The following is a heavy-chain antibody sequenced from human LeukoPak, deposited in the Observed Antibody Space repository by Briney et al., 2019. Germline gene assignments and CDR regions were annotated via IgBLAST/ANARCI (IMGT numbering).Heavy chain of an antibody. J-gene: IGHJ5*02. V-gene: IGHV4-4*07. CDR1: GGSISSYY. Sequence: SETLSLTCTVSGGSISSYYWSWIRQPAGKGLEWIGRIYTSGTTHYNPSLKSRVTMSVDTSKNQFSLRLSSVTAADTAMYYCTRGKLPSISMVRGVRHTNWFDTWGQGTLVTVSS. CDR2: IYTSGTT. CDR3: TRGKLPSISMVRGVRHTNWFDT. D-gene: IGHD3-10*01.